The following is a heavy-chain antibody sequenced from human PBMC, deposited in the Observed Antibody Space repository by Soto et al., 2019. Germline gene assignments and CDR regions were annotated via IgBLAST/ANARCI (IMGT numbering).Heavy chain of an antibody. CDR3: AKGEGYGSGMYTIGY. Sequence: QVQLVESGGGVAQPGRSLRLSCAASGFSFTSYAMHWVRQAPGKGLEWVALISNDGSNKHFADSLKGRYTSSRDTSKNTLCLKLNSLEADDTAGYYLAKGEGYGSGMYTIGYWGQGSLVTVSS. J-gene: IGHJ4*02. D-gene: IGHD3-10*01. V-gene: IGHV3-30-3*01. CDR1: GFSFTSYA. CDR2: ISNDGSNK.